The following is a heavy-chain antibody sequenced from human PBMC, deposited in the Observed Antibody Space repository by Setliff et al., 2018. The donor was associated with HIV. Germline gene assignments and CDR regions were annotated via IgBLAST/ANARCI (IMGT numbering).Heavy chain of an antibody. Sequence: GGSLRLSCAASGFTFSNYEMNWVRQAPGKGLEWVSYISSSGTTIYYADSVKGRFTITRDNAKNSLYLQMNSLRAEDTAVYYCARPNYYDSSGSFDYWGQGTLVTVSS. V-gene: IGHV3-48*03. CDR1: GFTFSNYE. CDR2: ISSSGTTI. CDR3: ARPNYYDSSGSFDY. D-gene: IGHD3-22*01. J-gene: IGHJ4*02.